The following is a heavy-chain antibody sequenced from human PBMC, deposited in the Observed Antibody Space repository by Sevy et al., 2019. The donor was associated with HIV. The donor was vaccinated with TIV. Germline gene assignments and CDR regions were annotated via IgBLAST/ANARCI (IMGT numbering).Heavy chain of an antibody. CDR3: AKVLSVTFSYWYGLDV. J-gene: IGHJ6*02. V-gene: IGHV3-7*03. Sequence: GGSLRLSCAASGFTFSVYWMSWVRQAPGKGLEWVATMKEDGSDKDFVDSVKGRFTISRDNAKNSLYLQMNSLRAEDAATYYCAKVLSVTFSYWYGLDVWGQGTTVTVSS. CDR2: MKEDGSDK. D-gene: IGHD4-4*01. CDR1: GFTFSVYW.